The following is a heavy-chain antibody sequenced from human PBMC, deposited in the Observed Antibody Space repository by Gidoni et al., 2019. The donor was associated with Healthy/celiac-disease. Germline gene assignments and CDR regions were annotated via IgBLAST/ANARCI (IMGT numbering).Heavy chain of an antibody. Sequence: QVQLQESGPGLVKPSQTLSLTCTVSGGSISSGSYYWSWIRQPAGKGLEWIGRIYTSGSTNYNPSLKSRVTISVDTSKNQFSLKLSSVTAADTAVYYCARVGGSPIPNYFDYWGQGTLVTVSS. D-gene: IGHD1-26*01. CDR2: IYTSGST. V-gene: IGHV4-61*02. CDR3: ARVGGSPIPNYFDY. J-gene: IGHJ4*02. CDR1: GGSISSGSYY.